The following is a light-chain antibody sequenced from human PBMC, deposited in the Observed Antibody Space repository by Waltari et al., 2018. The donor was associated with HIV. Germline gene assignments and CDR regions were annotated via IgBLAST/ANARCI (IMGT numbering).Light chain of an antibody. V-gene: IGLV2-8*01. CDR1: SRDLGVYNS. CDR3: SFYGGSNILV. CDR2: EVS. Sequence: QSALTQPPSASGPPGQSVTISCPGASRDLGVYNSVPWYQQRPGKAPKVIISEVSKRSSGVPNRFSGSTSGNTASLTVSGLQADDEAEYFCSFYGGSNILVFGGGTKLTVL. J-gene: IGLJ2*01.